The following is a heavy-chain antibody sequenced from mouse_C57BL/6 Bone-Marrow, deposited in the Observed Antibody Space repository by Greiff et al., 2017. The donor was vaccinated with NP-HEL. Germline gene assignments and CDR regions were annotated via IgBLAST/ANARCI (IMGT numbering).Heavy chain of an antibody. V-gene: IGHV1-22*01. J-gene: IGHJ2*01. CDR2: INPNNGGT. D-gene: IGHD1-1*01. CDR1: GYTFTDYN. Sequence: EVQLQQSGPELVKPGASVKMSCKASGYTFTDYNMHWVKQSHGKSLEWIGYINPNNGGTSYNQKFKGKATLTVNKSSSTAYMELRSLTSEDSAVYYCAYYYGSRGYFDYWGQGTTLTVSS. CDR3: AYYYGSRGYFDY.